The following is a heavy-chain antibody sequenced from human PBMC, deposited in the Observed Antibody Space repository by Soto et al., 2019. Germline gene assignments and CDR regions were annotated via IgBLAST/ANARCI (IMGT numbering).Heavy chain of an antibody. CDR3: AATGGNYFGLDV. J-gene: IGHJ6*02. V-gene: IGHV1-18*01. CDR2: ISGYNGNT. D-gene: IGHD2-8*02. CDR1: DNTFTHYG. Sequence: QVRLVKSGSEVKKLGASVKVSCKSSDNTFTHYGINWVRQAPGQGLEWMGWISGYNGNTKYAQKFQDRVTMTADTSTRSAFMEVRSLTSDDTGVYFCAATGGNYFGLDVWGQGTTVTVSS.